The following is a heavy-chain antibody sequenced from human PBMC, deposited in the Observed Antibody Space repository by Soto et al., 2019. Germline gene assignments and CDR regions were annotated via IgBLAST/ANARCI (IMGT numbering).Heavy chain of an antibody. Sequence: ASVKVSCKSSGYKFISHSITWVRQAPGQGLEWMGRISAYNGNTNYAQKLQGRVTMTTDTSTNTAYMELRSLRSDDTAVYYCARGAFCGGAPGCRDMDVWRQGTTVTVSS. CDR3: ARGAFCGGAPGCRDMDV. J-gene: IGHJ6*02. CDR1: GYKFISHS. V-gene: IGHV1-18*01. D-gene: IGHD2-21*01. CDR2: ISAYNGNT.